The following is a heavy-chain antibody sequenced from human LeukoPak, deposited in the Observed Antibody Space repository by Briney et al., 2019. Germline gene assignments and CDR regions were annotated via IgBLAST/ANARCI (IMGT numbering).Heavy chain of an antibody. V-gene: IGHV4-61*02. CDR2: IYTSGST. D-gene: IGHD6-13*01. CDR1: GGSISSRNYY. CDR3: AREWAASVDY. Sequence: SETLSLTCTVSGGSISSRNYYWSWIRQPAGKGLEWIGRIYTSGSTNYNPSLKSRVTMSVDTSKNQFSLKLSSVTAADTAVYYCAREWAASVDYWGQGTLVTVSS. J-gene: IGHJ4*02.